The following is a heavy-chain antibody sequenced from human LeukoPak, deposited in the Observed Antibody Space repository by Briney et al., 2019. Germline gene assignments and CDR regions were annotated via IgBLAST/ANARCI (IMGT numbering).Heavy chain of an antibody. Sequence: GGSLRLSCAASGFSFSSHGMSWVRQAPGKGLEWVSGIIGGAGSTYYADSVKGRFTISGDNSKNTLFLQMNSLRAEDTAVYYCAKRRGNYYDSSGVYYFDYWGQGTLVTVSS. CDR1: GFSFSSHG. D-gene: IGHD3-22*01. J-gene: IGHJ4*02. CDR2: IIGGAGST. CDR3: AKRRGNYYDSSGVYYFDY. V-gene: IGHV3-23*01.